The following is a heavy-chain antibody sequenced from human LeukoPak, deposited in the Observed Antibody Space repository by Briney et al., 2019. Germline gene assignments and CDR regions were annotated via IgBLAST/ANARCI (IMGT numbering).Heavy chain of an antibody. J-gene: IGHJ4*02. CDR3: ARRTVTTLIDY. CDR2: IYYSGST. D-gene: IGHD4-17*01. Sequence: SSETLSLTCTVSGGSISSYYWSWIRQPPGKGLEWIGYIYYSGSTSYNPSLKSRVTISVDTSKNQFSLKLSSVTAADTAVYYCARRTVTTLIDYWGQGTLVTVSS. CDR1: GGSISSYY. V-gene: IGHV4-59*08.